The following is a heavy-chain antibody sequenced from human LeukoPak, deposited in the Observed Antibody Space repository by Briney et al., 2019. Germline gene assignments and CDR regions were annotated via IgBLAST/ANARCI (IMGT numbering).Heavy chain of an antibody. CDR3: AGRRGYCSGGSCYNFDY. Sequence: PSETLSLTYTVSGVSISSYYWSWIRQPPGKGLEWIGYIYYSGSTNYNPSLKSRVTISVDTSKNQFSLKLSSVTAADTAVYYCAGRRGYCSGGSCYNFDYWGQGTLVTVSS. CDR2: IYYSGST. J-gene: IGHJ4*02. V-gene: IGHV4-59*01. CDR1: GVSISSYY. D-gene: IGHD2-15*01.